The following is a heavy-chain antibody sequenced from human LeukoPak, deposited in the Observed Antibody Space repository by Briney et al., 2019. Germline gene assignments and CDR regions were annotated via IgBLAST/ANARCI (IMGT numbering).Heavy chain of an antibody. J-gene: IGHJ4*02. D-gene: IGHD4-23*01. V-gene: IGHV3-7*01. CDR3: ARDIHHDYGGNRGDY. Sequence: GGSLRLSCAASGFTFSSYWMSWVRQAPGKGLEWVANIKQDGSEKYYVDSVKGRFTISRDNTKNSLYLQMNSLRAEDTAVYYCARDIHHDYGGNRGDYWGQGTLVTVSS. CDR1: GFTFSSYW. CDR2: IKQDGSEK.